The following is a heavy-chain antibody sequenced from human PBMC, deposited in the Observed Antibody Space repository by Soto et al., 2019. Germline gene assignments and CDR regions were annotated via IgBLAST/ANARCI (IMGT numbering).Heavy chain of an antibody. D-gene: IGHD1-26*01. CDR1: GFSFSSCS. CDR3: ARENWYSLDV. V-gene: IGHV3-74*01. J-gene: IGHJ6*02. CDR2: VPGDGSRA. Sequence: EVQLVESGGGSVQPGGSLRLSCAASGFSFSSCSMAWVRQAPGEGLVSVSHVPGDGSRASYADSVRGRFTISRDNAKNTLYLQMDSLRDEDTAIYYCARENWYSLDVWGQGTTVTFSS.